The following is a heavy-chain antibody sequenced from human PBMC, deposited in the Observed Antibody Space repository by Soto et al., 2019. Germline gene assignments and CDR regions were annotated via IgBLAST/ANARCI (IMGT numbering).Heavy chain of an antibody. V-gene: IGHV4-59*01. CDR1: GGSISSYY. J-gene: IGHJ4*02. CDR3: ARVWYSSGWLDY. CDR2: IYYSGST. D-gene: IGHD6-19*01. Sequence: QVQLQESGPGLVKPSETLSLTCTVSGGSISSYYWSWIRQPPGKGLEWIGYIYYSGSTNYNPSLKSRVTISVDTSKNQFSLKLSSVTAADTAVYYCARVWYSSGWLDYWGQGTLVTVSS.